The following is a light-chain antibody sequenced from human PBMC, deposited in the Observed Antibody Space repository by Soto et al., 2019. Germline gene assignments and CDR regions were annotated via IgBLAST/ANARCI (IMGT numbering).Light chain of an antibody. J-gene: IGLJ1*01. V-gene: IGLV2-8*01. CDR3: SSYRTGGSYV. Sequence: QSALTQPPSASGSPGQSVTISCTGTSSDIGGYNYVSWYQHHPGEAPKLMIYDVTKRPSGVPDRFSGSRSGNTASLTVSGLQAEDEADYYCSSYRTGGSYVFGTGTKLTVL. CDR2: DVT. CDR1: SSDIGGYNY.